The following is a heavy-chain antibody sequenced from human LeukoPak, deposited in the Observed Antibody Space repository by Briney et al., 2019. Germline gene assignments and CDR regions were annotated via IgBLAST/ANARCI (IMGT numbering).Heavy chain of an antibody. J-gene: IGHJ5*02. D-gene: IGHD1-14*01. CDR1: GGSISSYY. CDR3: AREKAWPLPLLNWFDP. Sequence: SETLSLTCTVSGGSISSYYWSWIRQPAGKGLEWIGRIYTSGSTNYNPSLKSRVTMSVDTSKNQFSLKLSSVTAADTAVYYCAREKAWPLPLLNWFDPWGQGTLVTVSS. V-gene: IGHV4-4*07. CDR2: IYTSGST.